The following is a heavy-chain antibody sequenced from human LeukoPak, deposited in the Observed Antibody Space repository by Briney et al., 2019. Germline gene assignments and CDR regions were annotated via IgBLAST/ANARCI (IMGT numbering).Heavy chain of an antibody. Sequence: SETLSLTCTVSGGSISSYYWSWIRQPPGKGLEWIGYIYYSGSTNYNPSLKSRVTISVDRSKNQFSLKLSSVTAADTAVYYCARSGGSGSYYHIDYWGQGTLVTVSS. CDR1: GGSISSYY. CDR2: IYYSGST. V-gene: IGHV4-59*01. J-gene: IGHJ4*02. D-gene: IGHD3-10*01. CDR3: ARSGGSGSYYHIDY.